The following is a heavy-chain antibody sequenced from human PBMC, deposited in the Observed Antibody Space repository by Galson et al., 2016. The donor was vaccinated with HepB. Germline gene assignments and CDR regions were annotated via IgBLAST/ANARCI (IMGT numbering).Heavy chain of an antibody. CDR3: APFGYFWSGFYTNEAFDV. CDR2: IYWDDDK. D-gene: IGHD3-3*01. J-gene: IGHJ3*01. V-gene: IGHV2-5*02. Sequence: PALVKPTQTLTLTCTFSGFSLSTSGVGVGWIRQPPGKALEWLALIYWDDDKRYSPSLESRLTITKDTSKNRVVLSVTNVDPVDTATYYCAPFGYFWSGFYTNEAFDVWGPGTMVTVSS. CDR1: GFSLSTSGVG.